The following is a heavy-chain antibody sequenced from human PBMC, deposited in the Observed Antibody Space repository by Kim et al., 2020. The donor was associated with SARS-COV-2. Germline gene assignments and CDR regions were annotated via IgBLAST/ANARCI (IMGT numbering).Heavy chain of an antibody. D-gene: IGHD3-10*01. J-gene: IGHJ4*02. CDR3: ARHLSALLWFGELSRPYYFDY. V-gene: IGHV4-39*01. Sequence: SETLSLTCTVSGGSISSSSYYWGWIRQPPGKGLEWIGSIYYSGSTYYNPSLKSRVTISVDTSKNQFSLKLSSVTAADTAVYYCARHLSALLWFGELSRPYYFDYWGQGTLVTVSS. CDR1: GGSISSSSYY. CDR2: IYYSGST.